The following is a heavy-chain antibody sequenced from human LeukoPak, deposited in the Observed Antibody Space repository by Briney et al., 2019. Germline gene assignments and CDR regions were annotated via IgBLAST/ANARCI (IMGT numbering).Heavy chain of an antibody. J-gene: IGHJ4*02. CDR1: GFTFSTCS. CDR2: VSNDGNNK. CDR3: ARDYIVPAGPYQFDY. Sequence: GGSLRLSCAASGFTFSTCSMHWVRQAPGKGLEWLAVVSNDGNNKYYADSVKGRFTISRDNSKNTLYLQIDSLRVDDTAVYYCARDYIVPAGPYQFDYWGQGTLVTVSS. D-gene: IGHD2-2*01. V-gene: IGHV3-30-3*01.